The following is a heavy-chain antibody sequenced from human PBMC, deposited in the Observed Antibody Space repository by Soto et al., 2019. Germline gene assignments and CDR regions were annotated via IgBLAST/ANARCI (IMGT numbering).Heavy chain of an antibody. CDR3: ASGPIGDYTDGFDY. J-gene: IGHJ4*02. Sequence: QLQLQESGSGLVKPSQTLSLTCAFPGGSISSGGYSGSWIRQPPGKGLEWIGYIYHSGSTYYNPSLKSRVTISVDRSKNQFSLKLSSVTAADTAVYYCASGPIGDYTDGFDYWGQGTLVTVSS. V-gene: IGHV4-30-2*01. CDR1: GGSISSGGYS. CDR2: IYHSGST. D-gene: IGHD4-17*01.